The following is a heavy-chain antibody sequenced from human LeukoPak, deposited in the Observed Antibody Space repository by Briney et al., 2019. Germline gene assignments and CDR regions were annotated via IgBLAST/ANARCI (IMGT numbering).Heavy chain of an antibody. CDR3: ARHVYTWNAYFGSSGEGAGAFDI. CDR1: GGSISFYY. D-gene: IGHD1-20*01. V-gene: IGHV4-59*08. J-gene: IGHJ3*02. Sequence: DTQSLICSVYGGSISFYYWSWIRQPPGKGLEWIGCIYFSGSTNYNPSLKSRVSISVDTSNNQFSVKLSSVTAADTAVYYCARHVYTWNAYFGSSGEGAGAFDIWGQGTMVTVSS. CDR2: IYFSGST.